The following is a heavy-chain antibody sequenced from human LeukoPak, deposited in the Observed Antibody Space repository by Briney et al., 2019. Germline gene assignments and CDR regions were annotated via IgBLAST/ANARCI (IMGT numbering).Heavy chain of an antibody. J-gene: IGHJ4*02. CDR2: ISYDENDK. CDR1: GFTFSDYA. CDR3: ATQFPGIMNYFDY. V-gene: IGHV3-30*04. D-gene: IGHD3-16*01. Sequence: PGGSLRLSCAASGFTFSDYAMHWVRQAPGKGLEWVAVISYDENDKYYADSVKGRFTISRDNSKNTLYLQMNSLRTEDTAVYYCATQFPGIMNYFDYWGQGTLVTVSS.